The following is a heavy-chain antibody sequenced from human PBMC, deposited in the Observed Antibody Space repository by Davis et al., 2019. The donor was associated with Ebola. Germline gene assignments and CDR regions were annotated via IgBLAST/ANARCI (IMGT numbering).Heavy chain of an antibody. J-gene: IGHJ6*02. D-gene: IGHD4-11*01. V-gene: IGHV3-69-1*01. CDR3: ARVAVTTGVYYYYGMDV. CDR1: GFPFSNYA. Sequence: GESLKISCAASGFPFSNYAMAWVRQAPGKGLEWVSGISGRSNTYYADSVKGRFTIYRDNSKNTLYLQMNSLRDEDTAVYYCARVAVTTGVYYYYGMDVWGQGTTVTVSS. CDR2: ISGRSNT.